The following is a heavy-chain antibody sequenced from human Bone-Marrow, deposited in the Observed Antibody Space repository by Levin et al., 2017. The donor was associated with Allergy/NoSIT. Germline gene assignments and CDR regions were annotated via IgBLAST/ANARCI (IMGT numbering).Heavy chain of an antibody. CDR2: ISSSGDST. J-gene: IGHJ4*02. CDR1: GFTFSSYV. CDR3: AMTGTSTPGFDS. Sequence: HTGGSLRLSCEASGFTFSSYVMSWVRQAPGKGLEWVSAISSSGDSTYYADSVKGRFTISRDNSKNTLNVQMNSLRADDTAVYYCAMTGTSTPGFDSWGQGTLVTVSS. V-gene: IGHV3-23*01. D-gene: IGHD2-15*01.